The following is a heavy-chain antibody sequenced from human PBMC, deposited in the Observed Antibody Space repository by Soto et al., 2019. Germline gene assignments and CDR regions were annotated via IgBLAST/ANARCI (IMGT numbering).Heavy chain of an antibody. V-gene: IGHV4-34*01. D-gene: IGHD3-22*01. Sequence: SETLSLTCAVYGGSFSGYYWSWIRQPPGKGLEWIGEINHSGSTNYNPSLKSRVTILVDTSKNQFSLKLSSVTAADTAVYYCARVPYYYDSSGYSTPHDYWGQGTLVTVSS. CDR3: ARVPYYYDSSGYSTPHDY. J-gene: IGHJ4*02. CDR1: GGSFSGYY. CDR2: INHSGST.